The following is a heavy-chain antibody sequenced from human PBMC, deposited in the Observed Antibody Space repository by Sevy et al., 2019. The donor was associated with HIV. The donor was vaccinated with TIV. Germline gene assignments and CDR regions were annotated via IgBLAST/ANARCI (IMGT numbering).Heavy chain of an antibody. CDR1: GYTFTGYY. J-gene: IGHJ6*02. Sequence: ASVKVSCKASGYTFTGYYMHWVRQAPGQGLEWMGWINPNSGGTNYAQKFQGRVTMTRDTSISTAYMELSRLRSDDTAVYYCAREDVTYYDILTGYYYGMDVWGQGTTVTVSS. D-gene: IGHD3-9*01. CDR2: INPNSGGT. V-gene: IGHV1-2*02. CDR3: AREDVTYYDILTGYYYGMDV.